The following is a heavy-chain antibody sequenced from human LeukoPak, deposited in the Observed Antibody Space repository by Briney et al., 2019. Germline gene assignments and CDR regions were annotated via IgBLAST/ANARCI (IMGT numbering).Heavy chain of an antibody. Sequence: SVKVSCKASGGTFSVYAISWVRQAPGQGLEWMGRIIPIFGTANYAQRFQGRVTITTHESTSTAYMELSSLTSEDTAVYYCAISGLAQPVGLWDYWGQGTLVTVSS. D-gene: IGHD3/OR15-3a*01. V-gene: IGHV1-69*05. CDR2: IIPIFGTA. J-gene: IGHJ4*02. CDR1: GGTFSVYA. CDR3: AISGLAQPVGLWDY.